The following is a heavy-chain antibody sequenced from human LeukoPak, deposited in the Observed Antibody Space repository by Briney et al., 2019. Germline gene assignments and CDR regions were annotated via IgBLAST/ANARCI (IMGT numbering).Heavy chain of an antibody. J-gene: IGHJ4*02. D-gene: IGHD5-12*01. CDR2: IYDSGKT. Sequence: PSETLSLTCSVSGDSIRKDNWWTWVRRSPGKGLEWLGEIYDSGKTNYHPSLRSRIAISIDTAKGQFSLELTAVTAADTAVYYCANHYSGYIDYWGQGTLVTVSS. CDR1: GDSIRKDNW. V-gene: IGHV4/OR15-8*02. CDR3: ANHYSGYIDY.